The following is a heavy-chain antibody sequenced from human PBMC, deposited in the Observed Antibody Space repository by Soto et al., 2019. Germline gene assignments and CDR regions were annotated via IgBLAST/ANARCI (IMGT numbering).Heavy chain of an antibody. CDR2: IYPGDSDT. Sequence: GESLKISWKGCVYSCTSYGIGWVRQMPGKGLEWMGIIYPGDSDTRYSPSFQGQVTISADKSISTAYLQWSSLKASDTAMYYCARTSNYPNDILTEYYYGMDVWGQGTTVTVSS. CDR1: VYSCTSYG. J-gene: IGHJ6*02. CDR3: ARTSNYPNDILTEYYYGMDV. V-gene: IGHV5-51*01. D-gene: IGHD3-9*01.